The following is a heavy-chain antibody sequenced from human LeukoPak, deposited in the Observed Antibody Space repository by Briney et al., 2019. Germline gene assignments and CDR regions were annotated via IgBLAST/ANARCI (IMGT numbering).Heavy chain of an antibody. D-gene: IGHD4-17*01. Sequence: PPGRSLRLSCAASGFDFSSYAMHWVRQAPGKGLEWVAVIWYDGSNKYYADSVKGRFTISRDNSKNTLYLQMNSLRAEDTAVYYCARASKRDYVGYFDYWGQGTLVTVSS. CDR1: GFDFSSYA. J-gene: IGHJ4*02. V-gene: IGHV3-33*08. CDR3: ARASKRDYVGYFDY. CDR2: IWYDGSNK.